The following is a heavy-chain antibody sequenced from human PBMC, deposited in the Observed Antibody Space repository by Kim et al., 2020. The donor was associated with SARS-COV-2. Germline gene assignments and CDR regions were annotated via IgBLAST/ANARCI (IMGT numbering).Heavy chain of an antibody. Sequence: GGSLRLSCAAYGFIFSAYTMHWVRQAPGRGLQWVASVSSGSHYLYYADSVRGRFTISRDNAKNSLYLQMNSLRAEDTAVYYCASQVIGATLAFDLWGQGT. CDR3: ASQVIGATLAFDL. CDR1: GFIFSAYT. CDR2: VSSGSHYL. J-gene: IGHJ3*01. V-gene: IGHV3-21*06. D-gene: IGHD1-26*01.